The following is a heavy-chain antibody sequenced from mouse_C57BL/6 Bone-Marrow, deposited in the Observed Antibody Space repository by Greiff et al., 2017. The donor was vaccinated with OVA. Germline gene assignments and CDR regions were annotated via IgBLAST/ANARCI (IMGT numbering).Heavy chain of an antibody. D-gene: IGHD3-2*02. CDR3: ASWGSSGPAWVAY. V-gene: IGHV1-69*01. CDR1: GYTFTSYW. Sequence: QVQLQQPGAELVMPGASVKLSCKASGYTFTSYWMHWVKQRPGQGLEWIGDIDPSDSYTNYNQKFKGKSTLTVDKSSSTAYMQLSSLTSEDSAVYYGASWGSSGPAWVAYGGQGTLVTVSA. J-gene: IGHJ3*01. CDR2: IDPSDSYT.